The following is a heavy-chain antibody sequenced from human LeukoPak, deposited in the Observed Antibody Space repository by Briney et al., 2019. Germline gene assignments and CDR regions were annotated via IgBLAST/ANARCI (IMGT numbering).Heavy chain of an antibody. D-gene: IGHD7-27*01. CDR2: ITSSSGTM. CDR3: ARGWGTLDY. V-gene: IGHV3-48*01. Sequence: GGSLRLSCAASGFTFSSFRMNWVRQAPGKGLEWVSYITSSSGTMYYADSVRGRFTISRDNAKNSLYLQMNSLRAEDTAVYYCARGWGTLDYWSQGTQVTVSS. CDR1: GFTFSSFR. J-gene: IGHJ4*02.